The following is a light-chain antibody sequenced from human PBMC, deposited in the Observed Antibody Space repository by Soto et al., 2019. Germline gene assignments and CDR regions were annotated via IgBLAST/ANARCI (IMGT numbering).Light chain of an antibody. J-gene: IGKJ1*01. V-gene: IGKV3-20*01. CDR2: GAS. CDR3: QQHGSSPWT. Sequence: EIVMTQSPATLSVSPGERATLSCRASQSVSSSYLAWSQQRPGQAPRLLIYGASSRATGIPDRFSGSGSGTDFTLTISRLEPEDFTVYFCQQHGSSPWTFGQGTKVDIK. CDR1: QSVSSSY.